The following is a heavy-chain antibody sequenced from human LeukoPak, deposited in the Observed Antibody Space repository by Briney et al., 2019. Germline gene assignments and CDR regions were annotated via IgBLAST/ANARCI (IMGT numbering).Heavy chain of an antibody. V-gene: IGHV3-30*03. CDR3: ARHGSGSYYTLDY. CDR1: GFTFSSYG. Sequence: PGGSLRLSCAASGFTFSSYGMHWVRQAPGKGLEWVAVISYDGSNKYYADSVKGRFTISRDNSKNTLYLQMNSLRAEDTAVYYCARHGSGSYYTLDYWGQGTLVTVSS. CDR2: ISYDGSNK. J-gene: IGHJ4*02. D-gene: IGHD3-10*01.